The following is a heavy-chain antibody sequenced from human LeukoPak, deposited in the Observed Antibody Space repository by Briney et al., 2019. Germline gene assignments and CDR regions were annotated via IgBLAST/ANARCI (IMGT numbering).Heavy chain of an antibody. CDR2: INHNGGNT. V-gene: IGHV3-23*01. CDR1: GFTFSTYA. J-gene: IGHJ4*02. D-gene: IGHD1-1*01. CDR3: AKVYVWNEYYFDY. Sequence: PGGSLRLSCAASGFTFSTYAMNWVRQAPGKGLEWASTINHNGGNTYYADSVKGRFTISRDNSKNTLYLQMNSLRAEDTAVYYCAKVYVWNEYYFDYWGQGTLVTVSS.